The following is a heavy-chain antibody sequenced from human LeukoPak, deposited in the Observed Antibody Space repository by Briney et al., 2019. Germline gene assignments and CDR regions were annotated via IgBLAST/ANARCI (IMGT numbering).Heavy chain of an antibody. CDR1: GGSFSGYY. CDR2: IYSGGST. V-gene: IGHV3-53*01. D-gene: IGHD3-16*01. Sequence: ETLSLTCAVYGGSFSGYYWSWVRQAPGKGLEWVSVIYSGGSTYYADSVKGRFTISRDSSKNTLYLQMNSLRVEDTAVYYCARDGKDPTWGYDYWGQGTLVTVSS. J-gene: IGHJ4*02. CDR3: ARDGKDPTWGYDY.